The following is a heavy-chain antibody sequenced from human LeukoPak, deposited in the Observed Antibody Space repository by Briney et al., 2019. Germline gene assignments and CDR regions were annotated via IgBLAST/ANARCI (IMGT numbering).Heavy chain of an antibody. CDR3: ARGIVATMFSSRRSYYFDY. J-gene: IGHJ4*02. CDR2: IYYSGST. D-gene: IGHD5-12*01. V-gene: IGHV4-39*01. Sequence: PSETLSLTCTVSGGSISSSSYYWGWIRQPPGKGLEWIGSIYYSGSTYYNPSLKSRVTISVDTSKNQFSLKLSSATAADTAVYYCARGIVATMFSSRRSYYFDYWGQGTLVTVSS. CDR1: GGSISSSSYY.